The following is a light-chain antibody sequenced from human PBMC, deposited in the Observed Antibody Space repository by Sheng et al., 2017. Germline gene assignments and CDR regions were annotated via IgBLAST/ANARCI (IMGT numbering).Light chain of an antibody. V-gene: IGLV3-21*03. CDR1: NIGRKS. CDR3: QVCDSSTDPPCV. CDR2: DDS. Sequence: SYELTQPPSVSAAPGKTASITCGGNNIGRKSVHWYQQKPGQAPVLVVYDDSVRPSGIPERFSGSNSGNTATLTISRVEAGDEAEYCCQVCDSSTDPPCVFGTGTKVTVL. J-gene: IGLJ1*01.